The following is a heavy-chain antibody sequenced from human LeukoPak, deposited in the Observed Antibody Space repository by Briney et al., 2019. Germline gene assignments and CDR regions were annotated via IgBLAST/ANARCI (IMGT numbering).Heavy chain of an antibody. CDR3: AKDLPYFSSGWYLPSFDY. CDR2: ISSSSSYI. D-gene: IGHD6-19*01. J-gene: IGHJ4*02. CDR1: GFTFSSYS. V-gene: IGHV3-21*04. Sequence: PGGSLRLSCAASGFTFSSYSMNWVRQAPGKGLEWVSSISSSSSYIYYADSVKGRFTISRDNSKNTLYLQMNSLRAEDTAVYYCAKDLPYFSSGWYLPSFDYWGQGTLVTVSS.